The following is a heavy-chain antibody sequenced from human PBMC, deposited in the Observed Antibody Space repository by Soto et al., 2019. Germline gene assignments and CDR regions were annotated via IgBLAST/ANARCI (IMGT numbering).Heavy chain of an antibody. CDR3: AREVSAATSFGMDV. J-gene: IGHJ6*02. Sequence: SETLSLTCTVSGGSISSYYWSWIRQPPGKGLEWIGYIYYSGSTNYNPSLKSRVTISVDTSKNQFSLKLSSVTAADTAVYYWAREVSAATSFGMDVWGQGTTVTVS. D-gene: IGHD2-2*01. CDR1: GGSISSYY. CDR2: IYYSGST. V-gene: IGHV4-59*12.